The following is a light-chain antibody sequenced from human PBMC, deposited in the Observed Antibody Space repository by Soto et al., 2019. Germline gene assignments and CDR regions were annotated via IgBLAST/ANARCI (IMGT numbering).Light chain of an antibody. J-gene: IGLJ2*01. Sequence: QPVLTQSSSASASLGSSVKLTCTRSSGHSSYIIAWHQQQPGKAPRYLMKLEGSGSYNKGSGVPDRFSGSSSGADRYLTISNLQSEDEADYYCETWDSNTPVFGGGTQLTVL. CDR1: SGHSSYI. V-gene: IGLV4-60*03. CDR2: LEGSGSY. CDR3: ETWDSNTPV.